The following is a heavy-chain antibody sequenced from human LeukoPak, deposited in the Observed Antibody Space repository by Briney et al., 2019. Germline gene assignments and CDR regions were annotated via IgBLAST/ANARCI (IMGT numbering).Heavy chain of an antibody. CDR1: GYTFTSYY. Sequence: ASVKVSCKASGYTFTSYYMHWVRQAPGQGLEWMGIINPSGGSTSYAQKFQGRVTMTRDTSASTVYMELSSLRSEDTAVYYCARDQGYYYDSSGYRYAFDIWGQGTMVTVSS. V-gene: IGHV1-46*01. CDR3: ARDQGYYYDSSGYRYAFDI. D-gene: IGHD3-22*01. J-gene: IGHJ3*02. CDR2: INPSGGST.